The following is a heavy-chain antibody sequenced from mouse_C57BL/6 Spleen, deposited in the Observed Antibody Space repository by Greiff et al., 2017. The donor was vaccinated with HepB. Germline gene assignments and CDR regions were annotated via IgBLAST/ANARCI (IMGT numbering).Heavy chain of an antibody. J-gene: IGHJ3*01. D-gene: IGHD1-1*01. CDR3: DNYYGSSFAY. CDR2: IWGDGST. V-gene: IGHV2-3*01. CDR1: GFSFTSYG. Sequence: QVQLKESGPGLVAPSQCLSISCTVSGFSFTSYGVSWVRQPPGKGLEWLGVIWGDGSTNYHSALIARLSISKDNSKSQVVLKLNSLQTDDTATYYCDNYYGSSFAYWGQGTLVTVSA.